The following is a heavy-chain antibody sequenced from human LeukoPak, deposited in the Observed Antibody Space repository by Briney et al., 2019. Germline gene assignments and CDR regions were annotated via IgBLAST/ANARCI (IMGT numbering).Heavy chain of an antibody. Sequence: ASVKVSCKASGYTFTSYGISWVRQAPGQGLEWMGWISAYNGNTNYAQKLQGRVTMTTDTSTSTAYMELRSLRSDDTAVYYCARDLESQLLWGTFDYWGQGTLVTVSS. J-gene: IGHJ4*02. CDR1: GYTFTSYG. V-gene: IGHV1-18*01. CDR2: ISAYNGNT. CDR3: ARDLESQLLWGTFDY. D-gene: IGHD2-2*01.